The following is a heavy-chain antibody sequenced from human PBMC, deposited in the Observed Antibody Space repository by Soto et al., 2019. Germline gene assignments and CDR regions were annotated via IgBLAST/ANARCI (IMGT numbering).Heavy chain of an antibody. CDR1: GGSISSRSYF. D-gene: IGHD6-19*01. V-gene: IGHV4-39*01. Sequence: QLQLQESGPGLVKPSETLFLTCTVSGGSISSRSYFWGWIRQPPGKGLEWIGSVSYNVRTYYNPSLKRRPIMSVDTCKNQFFLKLSYVTGADTAVYYRARQDVDEGYSSGWYFDSWGQGTLVTVSS. CDR2: VSYNVRT. J-gene: IGHJ4*02. CDR3: ARQDVDEGYSSGWYFDS.